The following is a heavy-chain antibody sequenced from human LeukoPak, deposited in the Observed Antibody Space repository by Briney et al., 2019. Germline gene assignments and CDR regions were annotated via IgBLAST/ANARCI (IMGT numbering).Heavy chain of an antibody. D-gene: IGHD3-10*01. CDR1: GFTFSSYS. J-gene: IGHJ4*02. CDR3: ARAPTTMGSGSHQILYDNYFDY. Sequence: GGSLRLSCAASGFTFSSYSMNWVRQAPGKGLEWVSSISSSSSYIYYADSVKGRFTISRDNAKNSLYLQMNSLRAEDTAVYYCARAPTTMGSGSHQILYDNYFDYWGQGTLVTVSS. V-gene: IGHV3-21*01. CDR2: ISSSSSYI.